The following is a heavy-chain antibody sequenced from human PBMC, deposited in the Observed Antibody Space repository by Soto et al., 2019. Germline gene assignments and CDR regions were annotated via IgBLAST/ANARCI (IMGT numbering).Heavy chain of an antibody. CDR3: ARDALSQMTTVLKKNDY. V-gene: IGHV1-18*01. CDR1: GYTFTSYG. J-gene: IGHJ4*02. Sequence: GASVKVSCKASGYTFTSYGISWVRQAPGQGLEWMGWISGYNGNTKYAQKLQGRVTMTTDTSTSTAYMELRSLRSDDTAVYYCARDALSQMTTVLKKNDYWGQGTLVTVSS. CDR2: ISGYNGNT. D-gene: IGHD4-17*01.